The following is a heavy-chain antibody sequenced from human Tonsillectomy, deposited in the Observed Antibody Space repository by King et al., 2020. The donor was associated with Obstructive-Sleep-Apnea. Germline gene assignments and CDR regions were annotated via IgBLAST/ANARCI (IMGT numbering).Heavy chain of an antibody. CDR2: ISWNSGSL. CDR1: GFTFDDYA. Sequence: VQLVESGGGLVQPGRSLRLSCVASGFTFDDYAMHLVRQGPGKGMEWVSGISWNSGSLAYADSVEGRFTISRDNAKNSLYLQMNRLRPEDTALYYCGKGNMLVEGSGTYTDSWGQGTLVTVSS. V-gene: IGHV3-9*01. CDR3: GKGNMLVEGSGTYTDS. J-gene: IGHJ4*02. D-gene: IGHD3-10*01.